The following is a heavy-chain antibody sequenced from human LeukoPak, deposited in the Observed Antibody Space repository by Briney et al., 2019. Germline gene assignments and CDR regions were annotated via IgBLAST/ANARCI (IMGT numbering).Heavy chain of an antibody. Sequence: GGSLRLSCAASGFTFSDYYMSWIRQAPGKGLEWVSYISSSGSTIYYADSVKGRFTISRVNAKNSLYLQMNSLRSDDTAVYYCARGFYYYDGSGTPHDAFDIWGQGTMVTVSS. J-gene: IGHJ3*02. V-gene: IGHV3-11*01. D-gene: IGHD3-22*01. CDR3: ARGFYYYDGSGTPHDAFDI. CDR1: GFTFSDYY. CDR2: ISSSGSTI.